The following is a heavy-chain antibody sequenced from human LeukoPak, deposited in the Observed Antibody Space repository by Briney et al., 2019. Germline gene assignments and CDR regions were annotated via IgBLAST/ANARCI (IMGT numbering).Heavy chain of an antibody. CDR1: GFTFSSYR. V-gene: IGHV3-48*01. CDR3: ASKRITMVRGVGFMETNWFDP. CDR2: ISSSSSTI. J-gene: IGHJ5*02. D-gene: IGHD3-10*01. Sequence: PGGSLRLSCAASGFTFSSYRMNWVRQAPGKGLEWVSYISSSSSTIYYADSVKGRFTISRDNAKNSLYLQMNSLRAEDTAVYYCASKRITMVRGVGFMETNWFDPWGQGTLVTVSS.